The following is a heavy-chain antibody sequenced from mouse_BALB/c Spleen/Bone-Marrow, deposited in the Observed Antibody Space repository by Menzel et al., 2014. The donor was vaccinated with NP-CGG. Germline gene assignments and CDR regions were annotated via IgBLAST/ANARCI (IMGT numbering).Heavy chain of an antibody. CDR2: ISSGSTSI. Sequence: EVQLQQSGGGLVQPGGSRKLSCAASGFTFSSFGMHWVRQAPERGLEWVAYISSGSTSIFYSDTVRGRFTISRDNPKNTLFLQMTSLTSEDTAMYYCARGGNWDDFDVWGAGTTVTVSS. D-gene: IGHD4-1*01. J-gene: IGHJ1*01. V-gene: IGHV5-17*02. CDR3: ARGGNWDDFDV. CDR1: GFTFSSFG.